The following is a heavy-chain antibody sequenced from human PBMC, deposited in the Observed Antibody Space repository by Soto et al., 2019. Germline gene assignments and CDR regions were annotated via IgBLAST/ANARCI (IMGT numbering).Heavy chain of an antibody. Sequence: ASVKVSCKTSLYTFTNYGFSWVRQAPGQGLEWMGWISPYSGNTNYAQKLQGRVTMTTDTSTSTAYMELRSLRSDDTAVYYCARDRLWDYGDYGIDYWGQGTLVTVSS. V-gene: IGHV1-18*01. D-gene: IGHD4-17*01. CDR2: ISPYSGNT. CDR1: LYTFTNYG. CDR3: ARDRLWDYGDYGIDY. J-gene: IGHJ4*02.